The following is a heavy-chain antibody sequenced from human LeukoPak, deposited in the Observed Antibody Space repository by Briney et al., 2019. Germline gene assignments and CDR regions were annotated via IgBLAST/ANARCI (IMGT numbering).Heavy chain of an antibody. CDR1: RGSISSSVYY. V-gene: IGHV4-39*07. CDR2: MFYSGST. CDR3: AREVGPTSDY. Sequence: PSETLSLTCTVSRGSISSSVYYWGWIRQPPGKGLEWIGSMFYSGSTFYNPSLKSRVSISIDTSRNQFSLKLTSVTAADTAVYYCAREVGPTSDYWGQGTLVTVSS. D-gene: IGHD1-26*01. J-gene: IGHJ4*02.